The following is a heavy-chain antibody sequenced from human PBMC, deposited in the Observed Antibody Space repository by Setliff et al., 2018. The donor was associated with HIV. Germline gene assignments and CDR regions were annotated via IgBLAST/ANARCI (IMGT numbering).Heavy chain of an antibody. CDR3: ARRIAAAGDAFDI. CDR1: GGSISSSSYY. J-gene: IGHJ3*02. CDR2: IYYSGST. Sequence: SETLSLTCTVSGGSISSSSYYWGWIRQPPGKGLEWIGSIYYSGSTYYNPSLKSRVTISVDTSKNQFSLKLSSVTAADTAVYYCARRIAAAGDAFDIWGQGTMVTV. D-gene: IGHD6-13*01. V-gene: IGHV4-39*01.